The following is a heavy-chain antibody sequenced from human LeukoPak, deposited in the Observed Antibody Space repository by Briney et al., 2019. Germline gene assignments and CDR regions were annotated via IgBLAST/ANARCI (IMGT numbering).Heavy chain of an antibody. J-gene: IGHJ1*01. V-gene: IGHV4-39*01. D-gene: IGHD6-13*01. CDR1: GGSISSSSYY. CDR3: ARLNNSSSWYFGEYFQH. CDR2: IYYSGST. Sequence: SETLSLTCTVSGGSISSSSYYWGWIRQPPGKGLEWIGSIYYSGSTYYNPSLKSRVTVSVDTSKNQFSLKLSSVTAADTAVYYCARLNNSSSWYFGEYFQHWGQGTLVTVSS.